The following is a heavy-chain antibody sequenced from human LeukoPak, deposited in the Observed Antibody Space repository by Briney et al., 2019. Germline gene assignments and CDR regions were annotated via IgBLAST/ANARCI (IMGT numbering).Heavy chain of an antibody. CDR1: GFTFSNYG. V-gene: IGHV3-30*03. D-gene: IGHD5-18*01. Sequence: PGGSLRLSCAASGFTFSNYGMHWVRQAPGKGPEWVAFISYDGSNTYYTDSVKGRFTISRDTSKNTLYLQMNGLSAEDTAVYYCAATVNTGYWGQGTLVSVSS. CDR3: AATVNTGY. CDR2: ISYDGSNT. J-gene: IGHJ4*02.